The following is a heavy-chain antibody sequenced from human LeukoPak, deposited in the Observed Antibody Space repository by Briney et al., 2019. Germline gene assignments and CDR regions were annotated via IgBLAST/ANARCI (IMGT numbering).Heavy chain of an antibody. J-gene: IGHJ6*03. Sequence: SVKVSCKASGYTFTSYGISWVRQAPGQGLEWMGGIIPIFGTASYAQKFQGRVTITADESTSTAYMELSSLRSEDTAVYYCARSSRSSFYYYMDVWGKGTTVTVSS. D-gene: IGHD1-26*01. CDR2: IIPIFGTA. CDR3: ARSSRSSFYYYMDV. CDR1: GYTFTSYG. V-gene: IGHV1-69*13.